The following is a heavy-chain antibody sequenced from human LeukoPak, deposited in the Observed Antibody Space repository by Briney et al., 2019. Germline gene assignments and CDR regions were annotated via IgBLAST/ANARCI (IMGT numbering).Heavy chain of an antibody. J-gene: IGHJ4*02. V-gene: IGHV1-8*01. CDR3: ARGRKYSSSPGDTNDRLDDY. CDR2: MNPNSGNT. D-gene: IGHD6-6*01. CDR1: GYTFTSYD. Sequence: ASVKVSCKASGYTFTSYDINWVRQATGQGLEWMGWMNPNSGNTGYAQKFQGRVTMTRNTSISTAYMELSSLRSEDTAVYYCARGRKYSSSPGDTNDRLDDYWGPGTLVTVSS.